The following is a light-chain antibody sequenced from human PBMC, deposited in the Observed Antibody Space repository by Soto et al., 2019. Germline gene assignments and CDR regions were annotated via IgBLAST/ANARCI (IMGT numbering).Light chain of an antibody. CDR3: SSYASSDSYV. Sequence: QSVLTQPASVSGSPGQSITISCTGTSSDIGAYNYVSWYQQHPGKVPKVVIYEVTNRPSGVSNRFSGAKSGSTASLTISGLQAEDEADYYCSSYASSDSYVFGTGTQLTVL. J-gene: IGLJ1*01. V-gene: IGLV2-14*01. CDR1: SSDIGAYNY. CDR2: EVT.